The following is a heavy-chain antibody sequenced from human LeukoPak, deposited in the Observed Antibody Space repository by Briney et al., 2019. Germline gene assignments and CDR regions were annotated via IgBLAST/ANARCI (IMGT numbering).Heavy chain of an antibody. Sequence: PGGSLRLSCAASGFTFSSYWMYWVRQAPGKGLVWVPRINTDGSSLNYADSVKGRFTISRDNAKNTLYLQMNSLGAEDTAVYYCAKVVAAALYYFDYWGQGTLVTVSS. J-gene: IGHJ4*02. CDR3: AKVVAAALYYFDY. V-gene: IGHV3-74*01. CDR2: INTDGSSL. D-gene: IGHD6-13*01. CDR1: GFTFSSYW.